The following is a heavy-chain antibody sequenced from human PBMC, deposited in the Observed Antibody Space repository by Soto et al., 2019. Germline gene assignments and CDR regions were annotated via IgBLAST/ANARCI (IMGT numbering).Heavy chain of an antibody. CDR3: AHRRITMVRGDAFDS. J-gene: IGHJ4*02. CDR1: GFSLSTSGVG. D-gene: IGHD3-10*01. CDR2: IYWDDDK. V-gene: IGHV2-5*02. Sequence: QITLKESGPTLVKPTQTLTLTCTFSGFSLSTSGVGVGWIRQPPGKALEWLALIYWDDDKRYSPSLKSSLTITKDTSKNQVVLTMTTMDPVDTATYYCAHRRITMVRGDAFDSWGQGTLVTVSS.